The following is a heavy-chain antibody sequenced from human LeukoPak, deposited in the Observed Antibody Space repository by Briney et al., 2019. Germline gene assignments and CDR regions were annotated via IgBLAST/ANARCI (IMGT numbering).Heavy chain of an antibody. Sequence: SETLSLTCTVSGGSISTYYWSWIRQPPGKGLEWIGYIYYSGSAKYNPTLKSRVTISVDTSKNQFSLKLSSVTAADTAVYYCARSYSSGNYFDYWGQGILATVSS. V-gene: IGHV4-59*01. CDR2: IYYSGSA. CDR1: GGSISTYY. CDR3: ARSYSSGNYFDY. J-gene: IGHJ4*02. D-gene: IGHD3-10*01.